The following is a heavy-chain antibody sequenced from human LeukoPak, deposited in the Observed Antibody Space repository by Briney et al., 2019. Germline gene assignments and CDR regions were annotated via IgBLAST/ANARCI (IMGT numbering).Heavy chain of an antibody. Sequence: PGGSLRLSCAASGFTFSSYAMSWVRQAPGKGLEWVSAISGSGGSTYYADSVKGRFTISRDNSKNTLYLQMNSLRAEDTGVYYCAKNWVSSSSPMGFDPWGQGTLVTVSS. V-gene: IGHV3-23*01. CDR2: ISGSGGST. D-gene: IGHD6-13*01. CDR3: AKNWVSSSSPMGFDP. CDR1: GFTFSSYA. J-gene: IGHJ5*02.